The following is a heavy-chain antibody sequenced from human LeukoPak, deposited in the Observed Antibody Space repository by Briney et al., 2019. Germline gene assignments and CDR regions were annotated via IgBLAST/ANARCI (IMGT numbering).Heavy chain of an antibody. D-gene: IGHD2-2*01. CDR3: AREAVYCSSTSCYETSGAFDI. CDR2: ISYDGSNK. CDR1: GFTFSSYA. Sequence: GGSLRLSCAASGFTFSSYAMHWVRQAPGKGLEWVAVISYDGSNKYYADSVKGRFTISRDNSKNTLYLQMNSLRAEDTAVYYCAREAVYCSSTSCYETSGAFDIWGQGTMVTVSS. V-gene: IGHV3-30-3*01. J-gene: IGHJ3*02.